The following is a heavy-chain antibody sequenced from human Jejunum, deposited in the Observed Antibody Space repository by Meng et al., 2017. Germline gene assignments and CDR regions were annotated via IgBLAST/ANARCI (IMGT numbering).Heavy chain of an antibody. CDR3: ARVQKGYCDY. CDR1: GFTFSGYY. CDR2: LSADERTI. J-gene: IGHJ4*02. Sequence: QVQLVGSGGGLVKPGGSLRLSCAASGFTFSGYYMSWIRQAPGKGPEWVSQLSADERTITYADSVKGRFTISRDNAKNTLYLQMNGLRVEDTAVYYCARVQKGYCDYWGQGTLVTVSS. V-gene: IGHV3-11*04.